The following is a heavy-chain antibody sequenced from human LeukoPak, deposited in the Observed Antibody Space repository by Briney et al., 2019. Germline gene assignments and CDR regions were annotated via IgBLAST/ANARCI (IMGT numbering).Heavy chain of an antibody. CDR2: TWYDGSKE. D-gene: IGHD3-22*01. Sequence: GGSLRLSCAASGFTLSHYGMHWVRQAPGKGLEWVAVTWYDGSKEYYADSVKGRFTISRDNSKNTLYLQMNSLRAEDTAVYYCAKEGYYYDSSVTDAFDIWGQGTMVTVSS. CDR3: AKEGYYYDSSVTDAFDI. J-gene: IGHJ3*02. V-gene: IGHV3-30*02. CDR1: GFTLSHYG.